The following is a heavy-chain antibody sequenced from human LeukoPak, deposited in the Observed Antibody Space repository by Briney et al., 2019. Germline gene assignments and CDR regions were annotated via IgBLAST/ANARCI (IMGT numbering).Heavy chain of an antibody. CDR3: ARHDYGDYVDAFDI. CDR2: IYYSGST. V-gene: IGHV4-39*01. Sequence: SETLSLTCTVSGGSISSSSYYWGWIRQPPGKGLEWIGSIYYSGSTYYNPSPKSRVTISVDTSNNQFSLKLSSVTAADTAVYYCARHDYGDYVDAFDIWGQGTMVTVSS. J-gene: IGHJ3*02. D-gene: IGHD4-17*01. CDR1: GGSISSSSYY.